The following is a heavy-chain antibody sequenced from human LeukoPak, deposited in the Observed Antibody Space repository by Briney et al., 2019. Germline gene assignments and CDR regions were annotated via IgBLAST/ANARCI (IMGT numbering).Heavy chain of an antibody. Sequence: GASVNVSCKASGYTFTIYYMHWVRQAPGQGLEWMGIINPSGGSTSYAQKFQGRVTMTRDTSTSTVYMELSGLRSEDTAVYYCARGSYGDYLPDYWGQGTLVTVSS. CDR1: GYTFTIYY. J-gene: IGHJ4*02. D-gene: IGHD4-17*01. CDR3: ARGSYGDYLPDY. V-gene: IGHV1-46*01. CDR2: INPSGGST.